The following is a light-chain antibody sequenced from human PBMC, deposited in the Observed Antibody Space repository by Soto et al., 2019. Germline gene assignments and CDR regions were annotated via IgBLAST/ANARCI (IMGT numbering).Light chain of an antibody. CDR1: SGHSNYA. CDR2: LNSDGSH. V-gene: IGLV4-69*01. CDR3: QTWGSGIVV. Sequence: QLVPTQSPSASASLGASVKLTCTLSSGHSNYAIAWHQQQSEKGPRYLMKLNSDGSHSKGDGIPDRFSGSSSGAERYLTISSRQSEDEADYYCQTWGSGIVVFGGGTKLTVL. J-gene: IGLJ2*01.